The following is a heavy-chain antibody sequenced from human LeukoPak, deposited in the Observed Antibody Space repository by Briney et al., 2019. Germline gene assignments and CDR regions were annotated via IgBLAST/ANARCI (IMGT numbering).Heavy chain of an antibody. CDR3: ARGRLYTLEGYNYDY. J-gene: IGHJ4*02. CDR1: GGSFSGYY. Sequence: PSETLSLTCAVYGGSFSGYYWSWIRQPPGKGLEWIGEINHSGSTNYNPSLKSRVTISVDTSKNQFSLKLSSVTAADTAVYYCARGRLYTLEGYNYDYWGQGTLVTVSS. D-gene: IGHD5-24*01. CDR2: INHSGST. V-gene: IGHV4-34*01.